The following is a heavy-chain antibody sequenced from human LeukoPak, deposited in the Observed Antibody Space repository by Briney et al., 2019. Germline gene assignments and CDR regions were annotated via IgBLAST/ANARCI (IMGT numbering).Heavy chain of an antibody. CDR3: ARASRGRGYGY. J-gene: IGHJ4*02. V-gene: IGHV4-4*02. Sequence: SETLSLTCTASGGSIRSSNWWSWVRQPPGKGLEWIGEIYHSGSTNYNPSLKSRVTISVDKSKSQFSLKLSSVTAADTAVYYCARASRGRGYGYWGQGTLVTVSS. D-gene: IGHD1-26*01. CDR1: GGSIRSSNW. CDR2: IYHSGST.